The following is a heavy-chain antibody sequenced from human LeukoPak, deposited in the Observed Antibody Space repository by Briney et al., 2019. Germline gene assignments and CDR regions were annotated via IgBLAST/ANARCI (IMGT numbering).Heavy chain of an antibody. CDR2: TSWNSGSI. CDR1: GFTFDDYA. V-gene: IGHV3-9*01. D-gene: IGHD3-10*01. J-gene: IGHJ4*02. CDR3: AIPYGSGSYQDFDY. Sequence: GGSLRLSCAASGFTFDDYAMHWVRQAPGKGLEWVSGTSWNSGSIGYADSVKGRFTISRDNSKNTLYLQMNSLRAEDTAVYYCAIPYGSGSYQDFDYWGQGTLVTVSS.